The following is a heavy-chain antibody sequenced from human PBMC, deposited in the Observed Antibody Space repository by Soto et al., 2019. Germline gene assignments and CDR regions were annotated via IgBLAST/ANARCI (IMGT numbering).Heavy chain of an antibody. CDR1: GFTFSSYG. CDR3: ARDLCGSSCLYYYYYYGMDV. J-gene: IGHJ6*02. V-gene: IGHV3-33*01. CDR2: IWYDGSNK. Sequence: PGGSLRLSCAASGFTFSSYGMHWVRQAPGKGLEWVAVIWYDGSNKYYADSVKGRFTISRDNSKNTLYLQMNSLRAEDTAVYYCARDLCGSSCLYYYYYYGMDVWGQGTTVTVS. D-gene: IGHD6-13*01.